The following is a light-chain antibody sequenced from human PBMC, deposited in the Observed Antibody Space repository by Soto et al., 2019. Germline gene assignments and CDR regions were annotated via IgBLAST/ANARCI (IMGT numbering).Light chain of an antibody. CDR2: DVT. Sequence: QSVLTQPASVSGSPGQSITISCTGTSSDVGGYDYVSWYQQHPGKAPKLTIYDVTNRPSGVSNRFSGSKSGNTASLTISGLQAEDEADYYCISYASINTYVFGTG. CDR1: SSDVGGYDY. CDR3: ISYASINTYV. V-gene: IGLV2-14*01. J-gene: IGLJ1*01.